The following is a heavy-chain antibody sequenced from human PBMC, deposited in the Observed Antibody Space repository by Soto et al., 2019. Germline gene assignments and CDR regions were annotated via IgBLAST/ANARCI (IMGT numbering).Heavy chain of an antibody. J-gene: IGHJ4*02. V-gene: IGHV3-23*01. CDR1: GFTFSSSA. CDR3: AKGGIGAGGNGN. Sequence: GGSLRLSCAASGFTFSSSAMNWVRQAPGKGLEWVSVISSTGGNTYYADSVKGRFTISRDNPKNMLYLQMNSLRAEDTAVYYCAKGGIGAGGNGNWGQGTLVTVSS. D-gene: IGHD6-13*01. CDR2: ISSTGGNT.